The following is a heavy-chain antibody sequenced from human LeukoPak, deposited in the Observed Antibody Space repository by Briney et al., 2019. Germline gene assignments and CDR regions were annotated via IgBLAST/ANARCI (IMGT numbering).Heavy chain of an antibody. CDR1: GGSISSYY. J-gene: IGHJ4*02. CDR2: IYYSGST. V-gene: IGHV4-59*12. Sequence: SETLSLTCTVSGGSISSYYWSWIRQPPGKGLEWIGYIYYSGSTYYNPSLKSRVTISVDRSKNQFSLKLSSVTAADTAVYYCAGGSGSHFDYWGQGTLVTVSS. CDR3: AGGSGSHFDY. D-gene: IGHD3-10*01.